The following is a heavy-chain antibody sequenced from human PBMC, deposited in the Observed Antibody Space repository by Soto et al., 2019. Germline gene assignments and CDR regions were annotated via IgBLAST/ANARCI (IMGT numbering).Heavy chain of an antibody. CDR3: ARKENSYYYHHYMDV. CDR2: IYYSGTI. CDR1: GASISSYY. J-gene: IGHJ6*03. Sequence: SETLSLTCTVSGASISSYYWNWIRQPPGKGLEWIGSIYYSGTIHYNPSLKSRVTITVDTSKNQISLKLSSVSDADTAVYYCARKENSYYYHHYMDVWGKWTTVTVSS. V-gene: IGHV4-59*01.